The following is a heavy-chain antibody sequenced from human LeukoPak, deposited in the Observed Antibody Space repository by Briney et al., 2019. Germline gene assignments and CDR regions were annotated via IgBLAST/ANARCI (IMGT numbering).Heavy chain of an antibody. CDR2: ISVDGTHK. CDR1: GFAFSRYA. CDR3: AKSYDTSGRRAFDI. D-gene: IGHD3-22*01. Sequence: GSLRLSCAASGFAFSRYAMSWVRQAPGKGLEWVSAISVDGTHKYYADSVKGQFTISRDNSENTLHLQMNSLSAEDTAVYYCAKSYDTSGRRAFDIWGQGTMVTVSS. J-gene: IGHJ3*02. V-gene: IGHV3-23*01.